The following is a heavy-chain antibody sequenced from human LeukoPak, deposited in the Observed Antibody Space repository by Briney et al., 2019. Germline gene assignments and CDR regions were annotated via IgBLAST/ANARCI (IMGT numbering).Heavy chain of an antibody. Sequence: PGGSLRFSCAASGFTFSSYAMSWVRQAPGKGLEGVSTTSGSGGRTYYADSVKGRFTISRDNSKNTLYLQMNSLRAEDTALYYCAKARYGDYGYDYWGQGTLVTVSS. J-gene: IGHJ4*02. CDR1: GFTFSSYA. D-gene: IGHD4-17*01. CDR3: AKARYGDYGYDY. CDR2: TSGSGGRT. V-gene: IGHV3-23*01.